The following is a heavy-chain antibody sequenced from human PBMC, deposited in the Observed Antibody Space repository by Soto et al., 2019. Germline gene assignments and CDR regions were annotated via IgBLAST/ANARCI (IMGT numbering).Heavy chain of an antibody. D-gene: IGHD3-16*01. CDR2: IYYSGST. Sequence: SETLSLTCTVSGGSIGSSSYYWGWIRQPPGKGLEWIGSIYYSGSTYYNPSLKSRVTISVDTSKNQFSLKLSSVTAADTAVYYCASHNFGGVWDYVAYWGQGTLVTVSS. V-gene: IGHV4-39*01. CDR3: ASHNFGGVWDYVAY. J-gene: IGHJ4*02. CDR1: GGSIGSSSYY.